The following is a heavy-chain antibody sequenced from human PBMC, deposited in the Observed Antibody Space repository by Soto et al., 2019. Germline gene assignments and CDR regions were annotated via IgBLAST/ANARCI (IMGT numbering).Heavy chain of an antibody. J-gene: IGHJ6*02. CDR1: GFTFRSYG. CDR2: IWYDGSNK. V-gene: IGHV3-33*01. D-gene: IGHD6-6*01. Sequence: VRLSCAASGFTFRSYGMHWVRQAPGKGLEWVAVIWYDGSNKYYADSVKGRFTISRDNSKNTLYLQMTSLRAEDTAVYYCARDRHSSSFYYYDGMDVWGQGTTVTVSS. CDR3: ARDRHSSSFYYYDGMDV.